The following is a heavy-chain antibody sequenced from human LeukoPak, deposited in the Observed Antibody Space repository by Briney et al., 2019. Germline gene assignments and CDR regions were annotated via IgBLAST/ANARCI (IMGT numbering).Heavy chain of an antibody. J-gene: IGHJ4*02. D-gene: IGHD5-24*01. Sequence: GRSLRLSCAASGITFSSYGMHWVRQAPGKGLEWVAVISYDGSNKNYADSVKGRFTISRDNSKNTLNLQMNSLRAEDTAVYYCARAQGDGYNLDYWGQGTLVTVSS. CDR3: ARAQGDGYNLDY. CDR2: ISYDGSNK. CDR1: GITFSSYG. V-gene: IGHV3-30*03.